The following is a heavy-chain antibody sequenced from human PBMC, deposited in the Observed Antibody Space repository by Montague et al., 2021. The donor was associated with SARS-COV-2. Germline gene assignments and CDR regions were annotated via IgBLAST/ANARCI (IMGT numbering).Heavy chain of an antibody. D-gene: IGHD2-15*01. CDR3: AKDSYCSGGSCYHYGMDV. CDR1: GFTFSSYA. V-gene: IGHV3-23*01. J-gene: IGHJ6*02. CDR2: ISGSGGST. Sequence: SLRLSCAASGFTFSSYAMSWVRQAPGKGLEWVSAISGSGGSTYYADSVKGRFTISRDNSKNTLYLQMNSLRAEDTAVYYCAKDSYCSGGSCYHYGMDVWGQGITVTVSS.